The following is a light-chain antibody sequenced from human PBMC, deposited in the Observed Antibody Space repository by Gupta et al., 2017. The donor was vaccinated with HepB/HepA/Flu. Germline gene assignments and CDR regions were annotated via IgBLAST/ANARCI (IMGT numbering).Light chain of an antibody. Sequence: SYELTQPPSVSVSPGQTASITCSGNKLGDKYAYWYQQKPGQSPVVVIYQDTKRPSGIPERFSGSNSGTTATLTIGGTQAMDEADYFCQAWASTAVVFGGGTKLTVL. CDR1: KLGDKY. J-gene: IGLJ2*01. CDR2: QDT. V-gene: IGLV3-1*01. CDR3: QAWASTAVV.